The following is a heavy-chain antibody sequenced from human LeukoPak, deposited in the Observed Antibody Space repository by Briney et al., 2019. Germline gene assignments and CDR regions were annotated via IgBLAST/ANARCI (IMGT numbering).Heavy chain of an antibody. CDR1: GFTFSSYG. CDR3: AKDTGGYSYGRTFDY. CDR2: ISGSGGST. J-gene: IGHJ4*02. D-gene: IGHD5-18*01. V-gene: IGHV3-23*01. Sequence: GGSLRLSCAASGFTFSSYGMSWVRHAPGKGLEWVSAISGSGGSTYYADSVKGRFTISRDNDKNSLYLQMNSLRAEDTAVYYCAKDTGGYSYGRTFDYWGQGTLVTVSS.